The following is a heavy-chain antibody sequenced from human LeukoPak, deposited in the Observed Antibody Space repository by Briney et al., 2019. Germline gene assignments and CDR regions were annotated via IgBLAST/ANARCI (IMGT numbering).Heavy chain of an antibody. D-gene: IGHD3-22*01. J-gene: IGHJ4*02. CDR1: GFTFSTYA. V-gene: IGHV3-23*01. CDR2: ISVSAGST. Sequence: PGGSLRLSCAASGFTFSTYAMSWVRQAPGKGLEWVSAISVSAGSTYYADSVKGRFTVSRDNSKNTLYLQMNSLRAEDTALYYCAKDRYYYSSGSAGSYTIEYWGRGTLVTVSS. CDR3: AKDRYYYSSGSAGSYTIEY.